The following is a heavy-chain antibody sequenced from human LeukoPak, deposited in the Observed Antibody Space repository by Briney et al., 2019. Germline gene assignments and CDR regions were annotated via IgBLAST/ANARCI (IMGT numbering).Heavy chain of an antibody. CDR1: GGTFSSYA. V-gene: IGHV1-69*13. CDR3: ARDQYQLLTGAFDY. CDR2: IIPIFGTA. J-gene: IGHJ4*02. D-gene: IGHD2-2*01. Sequence: ASVKVSCKASGGTFSSYAISWVRQAPGQGLEWMGGIIPIFGTANYAQKFQGRVTITADESTSTDYMELSSLRSEDTAVYYCARDQYQLLTGAFDYWGQGTLVTVSS.